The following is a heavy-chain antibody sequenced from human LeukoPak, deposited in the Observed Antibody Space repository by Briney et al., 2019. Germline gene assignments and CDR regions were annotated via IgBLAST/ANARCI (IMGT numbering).Heavy chain of an antibody. CDR3: ARGVIVVVVAATRYNWFDP. CDR1: GGSFSGYY. D-gene: IGHD2-15*01. Sequence: SETLSLTCAVYGGSFSGYYWSWIRQPPGKGLEWIGETNHSGSTNYNPSLKSRVTISVDTSKNQFSLKLSSVTAADTAVYYCARGVIVVVVAATRYNWFDPWGQGTLVTVSS. V-gene: IGHV4-34*01. J-gene: IGHJ5*02. CDR2: TNHSGST.